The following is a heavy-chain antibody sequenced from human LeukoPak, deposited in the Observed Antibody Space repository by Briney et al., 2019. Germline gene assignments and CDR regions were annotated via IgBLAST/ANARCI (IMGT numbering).Heavy chain of an antibody. V-gene: IGHV3-7*01. CDR2: IKQDGSEK. J-gene: IGHJ4*02. D-gene: IGHD6-6*01. CDR1: GFTFSSYG. CDR3: ARSLGRIAARGPNDY. Sequence: GGSLRLSCAASGFTFSSYGMHWVRQAPGKGLEWVANIKQDGSEKYYVDSVKGRFTISRDNAKNSLYLQMNSLRAEDTAVYYCARSLGRIAARGPNDYWGQGTLVTVSS.